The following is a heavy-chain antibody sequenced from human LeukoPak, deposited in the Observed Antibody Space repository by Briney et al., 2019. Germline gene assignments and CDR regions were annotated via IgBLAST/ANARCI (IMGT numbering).Heavy chain of an antibody. D-gene: IGHD5-18*01. CDR3: AKVRYSWRYFFES. J-gene: IGHJ4*02. CDR2: IYQNGRT. V-gene: IGHV4-61*01. CDR1: GGSVSSISYY. Sequence: SETLSLTCTVSGGSVSSISYYWTWIRQSPGKGLEWIGHIYQNGRTNHLPSLATRATMSLDTSKNQFSLKLNSVTAADTAVYSCAKVRYSWRYFFESWGQGVQVTVSS.